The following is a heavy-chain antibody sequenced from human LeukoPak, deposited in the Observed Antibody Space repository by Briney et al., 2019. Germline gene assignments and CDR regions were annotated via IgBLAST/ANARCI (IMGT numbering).Heavy chain of an antibody. V-gene: IGHV3-21*05. J-gene: IGHJ4*02. CDR1: EITFSLYA. D-gene: IGHD2-2*01. CDR2: INDVSSDI. Sequence: GGSLRLSCAASEITFSLYAMNWVRQAPGKGLEWVSYINDVSSDIHYADSVKGRFTISRDNAKNTLSLQMNSLRAEDTAVYYCARDTYQPGLIDCWGQGTLVTVSS. CDR3: ARDTYQPGLIDC.